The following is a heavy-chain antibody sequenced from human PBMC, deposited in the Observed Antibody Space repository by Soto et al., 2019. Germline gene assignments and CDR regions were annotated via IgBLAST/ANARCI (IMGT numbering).Heavy chain of an antibody. CDR3: VRSGGTYPDH. CDR2: IYHSGST. D-gene: IGHD1-26*01. J-gene: IGHJ4*02. CDR1: GYYIRSGYY. Sequence: PSETLSLTCAVSGYYIRSGYYWAWIRQPPGKGLEWIGNIYHSGSTYYNPSLKSRVTMSIDTSMNQFSLSLRSATAPDTAIYYCVRSGGTYPDHWGQGALVTVSS. V-gene: IGHV4-38-2*01.